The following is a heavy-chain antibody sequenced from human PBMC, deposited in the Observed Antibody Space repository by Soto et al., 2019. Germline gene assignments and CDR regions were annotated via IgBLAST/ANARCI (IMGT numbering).Heavy chain of an antibody. V-gene: IGHV3-21*01. CDR1: GFTFSSYS. CDR3: ARVRTAMAPWYGMDV. CDR2: ISSSSSYI. D-gene: IGHD5-18*01. J-gene: IGHJ6*02. Sequence: EVQLVESGGGLVKPGGSLRLSCAASGFTFSSYSMTWVRQAPGKGLEWVSSISSSSSYIYYADSVKGRFTISRDNAKNSLYLQMNSLRAEDTAVYYCARVRTAMAPWYGMDVWGQGTTVTVSS.